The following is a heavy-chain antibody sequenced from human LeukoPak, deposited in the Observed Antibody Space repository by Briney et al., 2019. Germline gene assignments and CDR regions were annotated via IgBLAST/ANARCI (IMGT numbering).Heavy chain of an antibody. D-gene: IGHD3-22*01. J-gene: IGHJ3*02. CDR2: IYPGDSDT. Sequence: GESLKISYKGSGYSFTSYLIGWVRQMPGKGLEWMGIIYPGDSDTRYSPSFQGQVTISADKSISTAYLQWSSLKASDTAMYYCARRNYYDSSGAFDIWGQGTMVTVSS. CDR1: GYSFTSYL. V-gene: IGHV5-51*01. CDR3: ARRNYYDSSGAFDI.